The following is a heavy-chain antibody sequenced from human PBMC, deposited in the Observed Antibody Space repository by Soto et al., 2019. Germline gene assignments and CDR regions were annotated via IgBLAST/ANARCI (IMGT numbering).Heavy chain of an antibody. CDR3: AREYGDSPYFDY. CDR1: GFTFSSYA. V-gene: IGHV3-30-3*01. J-gene: IGHJ4*02. D-gene: IGHD4-17*01. Sequence: QVQLVESGGGVVQPGRSLRLSCAASGFTFSSYAMHWVRQAPGKGLEWVAVISYDGSNKYYADSVKGRFTISRDNSKNTLYLQMNSLRAEDTAVYYCAREYGDSPYFDYWGQGTLVTVSS. CDR2: ISYDGSNK.